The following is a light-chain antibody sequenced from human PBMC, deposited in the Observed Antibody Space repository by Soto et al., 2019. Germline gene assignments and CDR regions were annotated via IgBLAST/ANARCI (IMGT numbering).Light chain of an antibody. CDR1: ESVSRN. CDR3: QQYNSWPPIT. V-gene: IGKV3-15*01. J-gene: IGKJ5*01. CDR2: DAS. Sequence: EVVMTQSPATLSVSPGERATLSCRASESVSRNLAWYQQQPGQAPRLLIYDASTRATGIPDRFSGDGSGTEFTLPICSLQSEDFGAYDGQQYNSWPPITFGQGTRLEIK.